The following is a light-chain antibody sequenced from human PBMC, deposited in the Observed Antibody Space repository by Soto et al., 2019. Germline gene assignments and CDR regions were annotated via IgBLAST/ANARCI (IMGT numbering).Light chain of an antibody. V-gene: IGKV1-9*01. J-gene: IGKJ1*01. CDR2: AAS. CDR1: QGISSY. Sequence: DIQLTQSPSFLSASVGDRVTITCRASQGISSYLAWYQQKPGKAPKLLIYAASTLQSGVPSRFSGSGSGTEFTLTISSLQPEVFATYYCQQLNSYPWTFSQGTKVEIK. CDR3: QQLNSYPWT.